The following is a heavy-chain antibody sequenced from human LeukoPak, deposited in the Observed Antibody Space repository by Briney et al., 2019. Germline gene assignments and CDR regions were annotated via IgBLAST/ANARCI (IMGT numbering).Heavy chain of an antibody. V-gene: IGHV4-59*01. Sequence: PSETRSLTCTVSGGSISSYYWSWIRQPPGKGLEWIGYIYYSGSTNYNPSLKSRVTISVDTSKNQFSLKLSSVTAADTAVYYCARSHSVWTSFDYWGQGTLVTVSS. D-gene: IGHD3/OR15-3a*01. CDR3: ARSHSVWTSFDY. J-gene: IGHJ4*02. CDR1: GGSISSYY. CDR2: IYYSGST.